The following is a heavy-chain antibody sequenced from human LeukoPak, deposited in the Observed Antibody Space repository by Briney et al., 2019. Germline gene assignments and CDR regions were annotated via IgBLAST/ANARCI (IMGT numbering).Heavy chain of an antibody. V-gene: IGHV3-48*03. CDR3: ASGYRYGGDF. J-gene: IGHJ4*02. CDR2: ITSSGGAI. D-gene: IGHD5-18*01. CDR1: GFTFSSYE. Sequence: GGSLRLSCGASGFTFSSYEMNWVRQAPGKGLEWVAYITSSGGAIYYADSVKGRFTISRDNAKNSLYLQMNSLRAEDTAVYYCASGYRYGGDFWGQGTLVTVSS.